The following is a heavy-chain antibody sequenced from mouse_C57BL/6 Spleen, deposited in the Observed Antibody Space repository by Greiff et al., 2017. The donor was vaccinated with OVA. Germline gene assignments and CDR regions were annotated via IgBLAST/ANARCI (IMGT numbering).Heavy chain of an antibody. Sequence: QVQLKESGAELVKPGASVKISCKASGYAFSSYWMNWVKQRPGKGLEWIGQIYPGDGDTNYNGKFKGKATLTADKSSSTAYMQLSSLTSEDSAVYFCARCGLNWDLYYWGQGTTLTVSS. CDR3: ARCGLNWDLYY. D-gene: IGHD4-1*01. CDR1: GYAFSSYW. CDR2: IYPGDGDT. V-gene: IGHV1-80*01. J-gene: IGHJ2*01.